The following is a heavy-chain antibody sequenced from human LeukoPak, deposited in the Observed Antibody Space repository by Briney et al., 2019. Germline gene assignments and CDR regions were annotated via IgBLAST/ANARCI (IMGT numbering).Heavy chain of an antibody. CDR2: IIPIFGTA. D-gene: IGHD3-9*01. CDR3: AREVYDIFAFDP. V-gene: IGHV1-69*13. J-gene: IGHJ5*02. CDR1: RGTFSSYA. Sequence: GASVKVSCKASRGTFSSYAISWVRQAPGQGLEWMGGIIPIFGTANYAQKFQGRVTITADESTSTAYMELSSLRSEDTAVYYCAREVYDIFAFDPWGQGTLVTVSS.